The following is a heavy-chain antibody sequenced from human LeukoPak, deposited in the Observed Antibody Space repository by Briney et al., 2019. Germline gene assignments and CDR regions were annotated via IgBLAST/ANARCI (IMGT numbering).Heavy chain of an antibody. J-gene: IGHJ6*03. D-gene: IGHD2-2*02. V-gene: IGHV4-59*12. CDR2: IYYSGST. CDR3: ARGSEYKGRYQLLYPPVYMDV. CDR1: GGSISSYY. Sequence: SETLSLTCTVSGGSISSYYWSWIRQPPGKGLEWIGYIYYSGSTNYNPSLKSRVTISVDTSKNQFSLKLSSVTAADTAVYYCARGSEYKGRYQLLYPPVYMDVWGKGTTVTVSS.